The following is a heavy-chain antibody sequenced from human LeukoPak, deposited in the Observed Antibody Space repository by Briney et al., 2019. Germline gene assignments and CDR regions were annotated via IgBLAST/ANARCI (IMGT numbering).Heavy chain of an antibody. D-gene: IGHD3-10*01. Sequence: TGGSLRLSCAASGFTFSSYWMYWVRQAPGKGPVWVARINTDGSSLNYADSVKGRFTISRDNSRSTLYLQMNSLRPEDTAIYYCAREGYYGSGSPPSLYFDYWGQGTLVTVSS. CDR1: GFTFSSYW. CDR2: INTDGSSL. J-gene: IGHJ4*02. CDR3: AREGYYGSGSPPSLYFDY. V-gene: IGHV3-74*01.